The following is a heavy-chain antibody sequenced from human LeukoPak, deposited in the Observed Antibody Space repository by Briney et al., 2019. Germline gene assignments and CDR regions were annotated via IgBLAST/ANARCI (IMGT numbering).Heavy chain of an antibody. Sequence: GGSLRLSCAASGFTFADYAMHWVRQAPGKGLEWVSGLSWNSGNIGYADSVKGRFTISRDNAKNSLYLQMNSLRVEDTAFYYCAKRGGSGDYFDYWGQGTLVTVSS. CDR2: LSWNSGNI. D-gene: IGHD3-10*01. CDR3: AKRGGSGDYFDY. CDR1: GFTFADYA. J-gene: IGHJ4*02. V-gene: IGHV3-9*01.